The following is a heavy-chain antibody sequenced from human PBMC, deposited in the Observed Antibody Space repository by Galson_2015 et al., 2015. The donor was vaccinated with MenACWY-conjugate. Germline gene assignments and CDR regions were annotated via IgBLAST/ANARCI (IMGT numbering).Heavy chain of an antibody. CDR2: IWPVIGIT. CDR1: GVTVSTHT. V-gene: IGHV1-69*02. D-gene: IGHD2-15*01. Sequence: SVKVSCKAPGVTVSTHTISWVRQAPGQGLEWLARIWPVIGITRYGANFRGRFTISGDKATNTTYMQLDSLTADDTAVYYCARRNCSDAACPFDSWGQGTLVTVSS. J-gene: IGHJ4*02. CDR3: ARRNCSDAACPFDS.